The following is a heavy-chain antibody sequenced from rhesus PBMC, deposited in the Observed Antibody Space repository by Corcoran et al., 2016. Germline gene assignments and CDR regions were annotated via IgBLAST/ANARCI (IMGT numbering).Heavy chain of an antibody. CDR2: ISGSGGST. D-gene: IGHD1-14*01. Sequence: QVQLQESGPGLVKPSETLSLTCAVSGAPISSSKWWSWICQPPGKGLEWIGRISGSGGSTSDNPSLMSRVTISKDTSKNQFSLKLNSVTAADTAVYYCASWNGYYFDCWGQGVLVTVSS. CDR1: GAPISSSKW. J-gene: IGHJ4*01. CDR3: ASWNGYYFDC. V-gene: IGHV4-92*01.